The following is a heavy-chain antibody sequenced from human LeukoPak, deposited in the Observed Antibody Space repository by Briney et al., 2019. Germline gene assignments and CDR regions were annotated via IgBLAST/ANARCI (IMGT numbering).Heavy chain of an antibody. Sequence: SETLSLTCTVSGYSISSGYYWGWIRQPPGKGLEWIGSIYHSGSTYYNPSLKSRVTISVDTSKNQFSLKLSSVTAADTAVYYCARDCSGQLDYWGQGTLVTVSS. V-gene: IGHV4-38-2*02. CDR1: GYSISSGYY. CDR3: ARDCSGQLDY. D-gene: IGHD2-15*01. CDR2: IYHSGST. J-gene: IGHJ4*02.